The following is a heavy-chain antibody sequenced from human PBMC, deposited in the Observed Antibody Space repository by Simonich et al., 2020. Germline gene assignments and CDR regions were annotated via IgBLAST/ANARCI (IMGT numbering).Heavy chain of an antibody. D-gene: IGHD2-21*02. CDR3: ARYKFWGEVVTAIPGYWYFDL. Sequence: QVQLQESGPGLVKPSETLSLTCTVSGGSISSYYWRWIRQPPGKGLEWIGYIYYSGSTNYNPSLKSRVTISVDTSKNQFSLKLSSVTAADTAVYYCARYKFWGEVVTAIPGYWYFDLWGRGTLVTVSS. V-gene: IGHV4-59*08. CDR2: IYYSGST. CDR1: GGSISSYY. J-gene: IGHJ2*01.